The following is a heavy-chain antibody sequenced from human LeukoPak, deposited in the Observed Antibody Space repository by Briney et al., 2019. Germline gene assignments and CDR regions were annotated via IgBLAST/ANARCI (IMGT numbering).Heavy chain of an antibody. Sequence: SGTLSLTCAVSGGSISSGYWWSWVRQPPGKGLEWIGEIFHSGNTNYNPSLKSRVTISVDKSKNQFSLKLTSVTAADTAVYYCATRGQYYYDSSGLEYWGQGTLVTVSS. V-gene: IGHV4-4*02. CDR1: GGSISSGYW. D-gene: IGHD3-22*01. CDR3: ATRGQYYYDSSGLEY. J-gene: IGHJ4*02. CDR2: IFHSGNT.